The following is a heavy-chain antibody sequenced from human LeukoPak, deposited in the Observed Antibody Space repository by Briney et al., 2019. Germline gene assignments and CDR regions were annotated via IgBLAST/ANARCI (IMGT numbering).Heavy chain of an antibody. J-gene: IGHJ6*04. CDR2: ISWNSGSI. Sequence: GRSLRLSCAASGFTFDDYAMHWVRQAPGKGLEWVSGISWNSGSIGYADSVKGRFTISRDNAKNSLYLQMNSLRAEDTALCYCAKDKECDGYCMGLDVWGKGTTVTVSS. D-gene: IGHD2-21*02. CDR3: AKDKECDGYCMGLDV. CDR1: GFTFDDYA. V-gene: IGHV3-9*01.